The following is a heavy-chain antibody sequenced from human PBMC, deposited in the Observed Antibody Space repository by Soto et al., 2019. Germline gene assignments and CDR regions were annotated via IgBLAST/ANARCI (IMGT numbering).Heavy chain of an antibody. CDR3: ARGLRSGSYQDYYYYGMDV. V-gene: IGHV1-69*13. Sequence: GASVKVSCKASVGTFSSYAISWVRQAPGQGLEWMGGIIPIFGTANYAQKFQGRVTITADESTSTAYMELSSLRSEDTAVYYCARGLRSGSYQDYYYYGMDVWGQGTKVTVSS. D-gene: IGHD1-26*01. CDR1: VGTFSSYA. CDR2: IIPIFGTA. J-gene: IGHJ6*02.